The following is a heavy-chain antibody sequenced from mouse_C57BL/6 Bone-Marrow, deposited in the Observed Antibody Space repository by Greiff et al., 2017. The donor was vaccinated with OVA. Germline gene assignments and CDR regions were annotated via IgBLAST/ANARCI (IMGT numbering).Heavy chain of an antibody. CDR1: GYTFTSYW. Sequence: QVQLQQPGAELVKPGASVKLSCKASGYTFTSYWMHWVKQRPGQGLEWIGMIHPNSGSTNYNEKFKSKATLTVDKSSSTAYMQLSSLTSEDSAVYYCARSNSNYVDYAMDYWGQGTSVTVSS. D-gene: IGHD2-5*01. CDR3: ARSNSNYVDYAMDY. V-gene: IGHV1-64*01. J-gene: IGHJ4*01. CDR2: IHPNSGST.